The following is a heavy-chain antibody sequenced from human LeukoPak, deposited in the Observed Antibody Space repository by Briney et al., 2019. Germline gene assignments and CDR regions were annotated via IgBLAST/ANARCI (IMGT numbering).Heavy chain of an antibody. J-gene: IGHJ4*02. D-gene: IGHD3-10*01. V-gene: IGHV4-61*05. CDR2: IYTSGST. CDR1: GGSISSSYY. Sequence: SETLSLTCTVSGGSISSSYYWGWIRQPPGKGLEWIGRIYTSGSTNYNPPLKSRATISVDQSKNQFSLKLSSVTAADPAVYYCARVDYYGSGRAVDYWGQGTLVTVSS. CDR3: ARVDYYGSGRAVDY.